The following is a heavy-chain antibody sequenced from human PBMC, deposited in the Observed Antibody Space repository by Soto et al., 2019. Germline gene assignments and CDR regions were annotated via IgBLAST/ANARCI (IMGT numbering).Heavy chain of an antibody. D-gene: IGHD3-3*01. CDR2: INHSGST. Sequence: SETLSLTCAVYGGSFSGYYWSWIRQPPGKGLEWIGEINHSGSTNYNPSLKSRVTISVDTSKNQYSLKLSSVTAADTAVYYCARVGVVPAASRSSGITIFGVVNKAFDYWGQGTLVTVSS. V-gene: IGHV4-34*01. J-gene: IGHJ4*02. CDR3: ARVGVVPAASRSSGITIFGVVNKAFDY. CDR1: GGSFSGYY.